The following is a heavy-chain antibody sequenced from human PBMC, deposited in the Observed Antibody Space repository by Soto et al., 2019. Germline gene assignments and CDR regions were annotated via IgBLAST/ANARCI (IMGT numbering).Heavy chain of an antibody. J-gene: IGHJ6*02. V-gene: IGHV4-39*01. D-gene: IGHD6-19*01. CDR1: GGSISSSSYY. CDR3: ARHEISSGCCYYYGMDV. Sequence: SETLSLTCTVSGGSISSSSYYWGWIRQPPGKGLEWIGSIYYSGSTYYNPSLKSRVTISVDTSKNQFSLKLSSVTAADTAVYYCARHEISSGCCYYYGMDVWGQGTTVTVSS. CDR2: IYYSGST.